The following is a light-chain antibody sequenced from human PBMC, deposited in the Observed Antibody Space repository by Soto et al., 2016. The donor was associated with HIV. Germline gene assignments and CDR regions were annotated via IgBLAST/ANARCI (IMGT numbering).Light chain of an antibody. Sequence: DIQMTQSPSTLSASVGDRVTITCRASQSISTWLAWYQQKPGNPPNLLIYKASTLESGVPSRFSGSGSGTEFTLTISSLQPDDFATYYCQQYNSYSSLTFGGGTKVEIK. V-gene: IGKV1-5*03. CDR2: KAS. CDR3: QQYNSYSSLT. CDR1: QSISTW. J-gene: IGKJ4*01.